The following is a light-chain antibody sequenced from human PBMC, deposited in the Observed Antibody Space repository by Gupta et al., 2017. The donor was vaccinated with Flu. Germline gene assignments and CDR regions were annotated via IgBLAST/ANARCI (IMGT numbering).Light chain of an antibody. V-gene: IGKV3D-11*02. CDR3: QHRSNLHS. J-gene: IGKJ3*01. Sequence: EIVLTQSPANLSLSPGERATRSCRASQSVSSYLAWYQQKPGQTPRLLIYDASNSATGNTDSFSGSGAETDFTLTSSSREDEDCAVYYSQHRSNLHSFGHGTKVDIK. CDR1: QSVSSY. CDR2: DAS.